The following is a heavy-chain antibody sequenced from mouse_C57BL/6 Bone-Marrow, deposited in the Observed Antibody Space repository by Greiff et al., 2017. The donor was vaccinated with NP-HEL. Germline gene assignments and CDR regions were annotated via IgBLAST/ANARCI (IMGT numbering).Heavy chain of an antibody. CDR3: ARSPHYYGSSPFDY. CDR2: ISYSGST. J-gene: IGHJ2*01. CDR1: GYSITSGYD. D-gene: IGHD1-1*01. Sequence: EVQLQQSGPGMVKPSQSLSLTCTVTGYSITSGYDWHWIRHFPGNKLEWMGYISYSGSTNYNPSLKSRISITHDTSKNHFFLKLNSVTTEDTATYYCARSPHYYGSSPFDYWGQGTTLTVSS. V-gene: IGHV3-1*01.